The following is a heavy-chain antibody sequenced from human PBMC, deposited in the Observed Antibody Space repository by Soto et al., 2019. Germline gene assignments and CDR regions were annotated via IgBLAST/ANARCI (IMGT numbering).Heavy chain of an antibody. V-gene: IGHV3-53*01. CDR1: GFTVSSNY. J-gene: IGHJ6*02. Sequence: GGSLRLSCAASGFTVSSNYMSWVRQAPGKGLEWVSIISSSSSTYYADSVKGRFTISRDNAKNTLYLQMNSLRDEDTAVYYCARDPPNYDILTGMDYYYYGMDVWGQGTTVTVSS. D-gene: IGHD3-9*01. CDR2: ISSSSST. CDR3: ARDPPNYDILTGMDYYYYGMDV.